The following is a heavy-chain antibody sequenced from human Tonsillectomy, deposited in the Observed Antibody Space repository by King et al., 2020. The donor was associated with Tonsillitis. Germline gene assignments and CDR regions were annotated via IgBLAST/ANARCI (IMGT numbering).Heavy chain of an antibody. CDR2: ISGSGGST. CDR3: ASPSYYYGSGLYYKGSDY. J-gene: IGHJ4*02. V-gene: IGHV3-23*04. CDR1: GFTFSSYA. D-gene: IGHD3-10*01. Sequence: VQLVESGGGLVQPGGSLRLSCAASGFTFSSYAMSWVRQAPGKGLEWVSSISGSGGSTYYADFVKGRFTISRDNSKNTLYLQMNSLRAEDTAVYYCASPSYYYGSGLYYKGSDYCGQGTLVTVSS.